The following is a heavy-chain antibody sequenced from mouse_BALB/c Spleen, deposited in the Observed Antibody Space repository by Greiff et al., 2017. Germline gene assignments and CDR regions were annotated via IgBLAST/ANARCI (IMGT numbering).Heavy chain of an antibody. V-gene: IGHV5-6*01. Sequence: DVQLVESGGDLVKPGGSLKLSCAASGFTFSSYGMSWVRQTPDKRLEWVATISSGGSYTYYPDSVKGRFTISRDNAKNTLYLQMSSLKSEDTAMYYCARHDPSTVGDYWGQGTTLTVSS. J-gene: IGHJ2*01. CDR3: ARHDPSTVGDY. CDR2: ISSGGSYT. D-gene: IGHD1-1*01. CDR1: GFTFSSYG.